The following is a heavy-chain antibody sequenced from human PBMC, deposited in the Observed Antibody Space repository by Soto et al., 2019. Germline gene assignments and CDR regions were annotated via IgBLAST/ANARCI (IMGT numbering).Heavy chain of an antibody. Sequence: GPQVKVSCKASGGTFSSYAISWVRQAPGQGLEWMGGIIPIFGTANYAQKFQGRVTITADESTSTAYMELSSLRSEDTAVYYCARDSITIFGVVTSDYYYGMDVWGQGTTVTVSS. CDR1: GGTFSSYA. CDR3: ARDSITIFGVVTSDYYYGMDV. CDR2: IIPIFGTA. D-gene: IGHD3-3*01. V-gene: IGHV1-69*01. J-gene: IGHJ6*02.